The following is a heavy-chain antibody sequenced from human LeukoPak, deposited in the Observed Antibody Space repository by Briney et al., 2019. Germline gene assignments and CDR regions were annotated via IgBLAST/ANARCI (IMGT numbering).Heavy chain of an antibody. D-gene: IGHD7-27*01. CDR1: GGSISSSSYY. CDR2: IYYSGST. V-gene: IGHV4-39*01. J-gene: IGHJ4*02. Sequence: SETLSLTCTVSGGSISSSSYYWGWIRQPPGKGLEWIGSIYYSGSTYYNPSLKSRVTISVDTSKNQFSLKLSSVTAADTAVYYCARVPRGYWGRPYYFDYWGQGTLVTVSS. CDR3: ARVPRGYWGRPYYFDY.